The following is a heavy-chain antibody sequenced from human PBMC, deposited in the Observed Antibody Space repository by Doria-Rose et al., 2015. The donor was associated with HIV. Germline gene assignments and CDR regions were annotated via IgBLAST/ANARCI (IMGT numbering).Heavy chain of an antibody. J-gene: IGHJ4*02. CDR1: GVSLSSPGMG. CDR2: IFSDDER. Sequence: QITLKESAPVLVKPTETLTPTCTVSGVSLSSPGMGVSWIRQPPGKALEWLSNIFSDDERSYKTSLKSRFTISRGTSKSQVVLTMTDMDPVDTATYYCARIKSSRWYHKYYFDFWGQGTLVIVSA. D-gene: IGHD6-13*01. CDR3: ARIKSSRWYHKYYFDF. V-gene: IGHV2-26*01.